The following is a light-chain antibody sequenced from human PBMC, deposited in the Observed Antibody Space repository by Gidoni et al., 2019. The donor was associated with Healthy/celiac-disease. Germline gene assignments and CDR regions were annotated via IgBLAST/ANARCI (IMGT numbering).Light chain of an antibody. J-gene: IGKJ4*01. CDR2: GAS. CDR3: QQYNNWPPPLT. V-gene: IGKV3-15*01. CDR1: QSVSSN. Sequence: EIVMMQSPATLSVSPGERSTLTCMASQSVSSNFAWYQQKPGQAPRLLIYGASTRATGIPARFSGSGSGTEFTLTISSLRSEDFAVYYCQQYNNWPPPLTFGGGTKVEIK.